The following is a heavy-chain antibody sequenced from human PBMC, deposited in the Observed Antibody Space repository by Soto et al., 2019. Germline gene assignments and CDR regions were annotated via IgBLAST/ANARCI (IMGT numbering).Heavy chain of an antibody. CDR2: ISYDGSNK. CDR3: ARDLNGGAGGY. Sequence: QVQLVESGGGVVQPGRSLRLSCAASGFTFSSYAMHWVRQAPGKGLEWVAVISYDGSNKYYADSVKGRYTISRDNSKNTLYLHMNSLRAEDTAVYYCARDLNGGAGGYWGQGTLVTVSS. CDR1: GFTFSSYA. V-gene: IGHV3-30-3*01. D-gene: IGHD7-27*01. J-gene: IGHJ4*02.